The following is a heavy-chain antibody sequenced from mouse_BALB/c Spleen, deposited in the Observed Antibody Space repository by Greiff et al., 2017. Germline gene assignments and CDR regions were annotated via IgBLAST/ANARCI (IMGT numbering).Heavy chain of an antibody. CDR1: GFTFSSFG. D-gene: IGHD4-1*02. Sequence: EVKLMESGGGLVQPGGSRKLSCAASGFTFSSFGMHWVRQAPEKGLEWVAYISSGSSTIYYADTVKGRFTISRDNPKNTLFLQMTSLRSEDTAMYYCARWAPTGDFDYWGQGTTLTVSS. CDR2: ISSGSSTI. J-gene: IGHJ2*01. V-gene: IGHV5-17*02. CDR3: ARWAPTGDFDY.